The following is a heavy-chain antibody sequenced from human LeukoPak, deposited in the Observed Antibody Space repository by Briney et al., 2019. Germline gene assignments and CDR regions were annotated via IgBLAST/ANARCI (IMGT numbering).Heavy chain of an antibody. J-gene: IGHJ4*02. V-gene: IGHV3-21*01. D-gene: IGHD3-22*01. Sequence: GGSLRLSCAASGFTFSAHTMNWVRQAPGKDLEWVASIRTSTSNNIFNADSVKGRFTISRGNAKNSLFLQMNSLRAEDTAVYYCARDKNYDSSGYPGYWGQGTLVTVSS. CDR2: IRTSTSNN. CDR1: GFTFSAHT. CDR3: ARDKNYDSSGYPGY.